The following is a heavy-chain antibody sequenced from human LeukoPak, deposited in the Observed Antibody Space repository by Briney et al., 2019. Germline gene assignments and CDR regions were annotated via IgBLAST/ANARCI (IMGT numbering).Heavy chain of an antibody. CDR1: GFSFSSYS. D-gene: IGHD2-15*01. Sequence: GGSLRLSCVASGFSFSSYSIHWVRRVPGKGLEWVAVMSVNGVNKYYADSVRGRFTVSRDISKNTQFLQMNSLRFEDTAVYFCVRESCSGGSCTYDPFDIWGHGTMVTV. CDR2: MSVNGVNK. J-gene: IGHJ3*02. V-gene: IGHV3-30-3*01. CDR3: VRESCSGGSCTYDPFDI.